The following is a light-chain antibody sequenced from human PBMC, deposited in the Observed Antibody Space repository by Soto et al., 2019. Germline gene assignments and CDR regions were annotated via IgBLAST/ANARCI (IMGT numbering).Light chain of an antibody. V-gene: IGKV3-20*01. CDR3: QQYGSSGT. CDR1: QSVSNNY. Sequence: GLTQFPGTLYLSPGERATLSCRASQSVSNNYLAWYQPKPGQAPRLLIYGASNRATGIPDRFSGSGSGTDFTLTISRLEPEDFAVYYCQQYGSSGTFGQGTKVDIK. CDR2: GAS. J-gene: IGKJ1*01.